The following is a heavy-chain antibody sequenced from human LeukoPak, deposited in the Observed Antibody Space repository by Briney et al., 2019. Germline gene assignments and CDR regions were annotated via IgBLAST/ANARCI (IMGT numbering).Heavy chain of an antibody. V-gene: IGHV1-8*03. CDR1: GYPFTSYD. Sequence: ASVKVSFKASGYPFTSYDINWVRPATGQGAEWVGWMNPNSGNTGYAQKFQGRVTITRNTSIRTAYMELSSLRSEDTAVYYCARGRYWFDPWGQGTLVTVSS. J-gene: IGHJ5*02. CDR3: ARGRYWFDP. CDR2: MNPNSGNT.